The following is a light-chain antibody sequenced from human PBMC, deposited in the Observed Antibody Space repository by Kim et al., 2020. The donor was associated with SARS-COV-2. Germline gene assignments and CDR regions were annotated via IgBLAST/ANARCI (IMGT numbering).Light chain of an antibody. V-gene: IGKV1-17*01. J-gene: IGKJ5*01. CDR1: QDIRTD. Sequence: DIQMTQSPSSLSASVGDRVTITCRASQDIRTDLDWYQQNPGRAPKRLIYGASSLQSGVPSRFSGSGSGTEFTLTISSVQPEDFATYFCLQHSTFPRTFGQRTRLE. CDR2: GAS. CDR3: LQHSTFPRT.